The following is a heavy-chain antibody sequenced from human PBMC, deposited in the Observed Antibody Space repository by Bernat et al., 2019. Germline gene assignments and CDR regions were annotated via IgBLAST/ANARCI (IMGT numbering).Heavy chain of an antibody. D-gene: IGHD3-16*01. Sequence: EVQLVESGGGLVQPGGSLRLSCAASGFAFSTYWMNWVRLAPGRGLESVASINQDGTEKYHLDSVKGRFTISRDNANNSLYLSVNNLRAEDTAMYYCARDPGWGAFDIWGQGTMVTVSS. J-gene: IGHJ3*02. CDR1: GFAFSTYW. CDR2: INQDGTEK. V-gene: IGHV3-7*03. CDR3: ARDPGWGAFDI.